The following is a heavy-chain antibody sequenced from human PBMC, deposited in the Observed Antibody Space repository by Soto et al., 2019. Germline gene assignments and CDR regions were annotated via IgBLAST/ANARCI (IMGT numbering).Heavy chain of an antibody. V-gene: IGHV3-30-3*01. CDR2: ISYDGSNK. CDR1: GFTFSSYA. J-gene: IGHJ5*01. Sequence: QVQLVESGGGVVQPGGSLRLSCAASGFTFSSYAMHWVRQAPGKGLEWVAVISYDGSNKYYADSVKGRFTISRDNSKNKRYLQMNSLRAEHTAVYYCGRREWELELGGWFEPWGQGTLVTVSS. D-gene: IGHD1-7*01. CDR3: GRREWELELGGWFEP.